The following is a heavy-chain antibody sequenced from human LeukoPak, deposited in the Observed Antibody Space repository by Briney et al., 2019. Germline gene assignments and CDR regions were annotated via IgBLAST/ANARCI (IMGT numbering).Heavy chain of an antibody. CDR2: IYHSGST. J-gene: IGHJ4*02. Sequence: PSETLSLTCTVSGGSVSSGSYYWSWIRQPPGKGLEWIVYIYHSGSTNYNPSLKSRVTISVDTSKNQFSLRLSSVTAADTAVYYCQSRYLEWLLEYWGQGTLVTVSS. CDR1: GGSVSSGSYY. V-gene: IGHV4-61*01. CDR3: QSRYLEWLLEY. D-gene: IGHD3-3*01.